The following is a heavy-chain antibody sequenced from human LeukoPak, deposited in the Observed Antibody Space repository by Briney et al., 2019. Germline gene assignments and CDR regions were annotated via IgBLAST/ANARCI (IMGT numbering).Heavy chain of an antibody. V-gene: IGHV4-61*08. CDR1: GGSISSSGYY. CDR2: IYYSGST. CDR3: ARCSGSYGYYYGMDV. J-gene: IGHJ6*02. Sequence: PSETLSLTCTVSGGSISSSGYYWSWIRQPPGKGLEWIGSIYYSGSTNYNPSLKSRVTISVDTSKNQFSLKLSSVTAADTAVYYCARCSGSYGYYYGMDVWRQGTTVTVSS. D-gene: IGHD1-26*01.